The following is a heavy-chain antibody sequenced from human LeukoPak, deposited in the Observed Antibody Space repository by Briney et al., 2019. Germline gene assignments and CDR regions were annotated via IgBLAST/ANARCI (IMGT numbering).Heavy chain of an antibody. V-gene: IGHV3-30*04. CDR2: ISYDGSNK. Sequence: GGSPRLSCAASGFTFSSYAMHWVRQAPGKGLEWVAVISYDGSNKYYADSVKGRFTISRDNSKNTLYLQMNSLRAEDTAVYYCARGSYSTVPELFDYWGQGTLVTVSS. D-gene: IGHD4-11*01. CDR3: ARGSYSTVPELFDY. CDR1: GFTFSSYA. J-gene: IGHJ4*02.